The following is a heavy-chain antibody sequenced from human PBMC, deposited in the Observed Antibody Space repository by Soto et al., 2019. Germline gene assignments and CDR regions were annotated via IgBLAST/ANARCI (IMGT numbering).Heavy chain of an antibody. CDR3: ARASPQYDILTGYYHRGAFDI. V-gene: IGHV4-59*01. CDR1: GGSISSYY. J-gene: IGHJ3*02. Sequence: SETLSLTCTVSGGSISSYYWSWIRQPPGKGLEWIGYIYYSGSTNYNPSLKSRVTISVDTSKNQFSLKLSSVTAADTAVYYCARASPQYDILTGYYHRGAFDIWGQGTMVTVSS. D-gene: IGHD3-9*01. CDR2: IYYSGST.